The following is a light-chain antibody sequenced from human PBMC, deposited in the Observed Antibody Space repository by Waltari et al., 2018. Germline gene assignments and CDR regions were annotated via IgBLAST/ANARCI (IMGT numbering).Light chain of an antibody. Sequence: QSALTQPASVSGSPGQSITISCTGTSNYVAGYTYVSWYQQHPGKAPKLMTYDVSNRPSGVSNSFSGSKSGNTASLTISGLQAEDEADYYCSSYTSSSTLDVFGTGTKITVL. CDR2: DVS. CDR3: SSYTSSSTLDV. V-gene: IGLV2-14*03. CDR1: SNYVAGYTY. J-gene: IGLJ1*01.